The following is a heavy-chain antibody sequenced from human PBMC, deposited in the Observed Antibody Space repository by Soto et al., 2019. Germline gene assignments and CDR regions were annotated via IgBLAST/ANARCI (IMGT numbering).Heavy chain of an antibody. Sequence: EVQLLESGGGLVQPGGSLRLSCAASGFTFSSYAMSWVRQAPGKGLEWVSAISGSGGSTYYADSVKGRFTISRDNSKNKLYLQMNSLRAEDTAVYYCAKPLYDSSVLFDYWGQGTLVTVSS. CDR1: GFTFSSYA. J-gene: IGHJ4*02. CDR2: ISGSGGST. CDR3: AKPLYDSSVLFDY. D-gene: IGHD3-22*01. V-gene: IGHV3-23*01.